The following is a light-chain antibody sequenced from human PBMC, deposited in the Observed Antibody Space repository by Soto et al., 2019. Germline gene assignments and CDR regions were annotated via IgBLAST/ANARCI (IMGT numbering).Light chain of an antibody. CDR3: KHSASNPYT. V-gene: IGKV1-39*01. J-gene: IGKJ2*01. Sequence: DIQMTQSPSSLSASVGDRVTITCRASQTLSTYLNWYQHKRGTAPKLLIYGASSLQSGVPSRFSYMGSRTDCTLTINSLQPEDFATYYCKHSASNPYTGGQGTKLEI. CDR2: GAS. CDR1: QTLSTY.